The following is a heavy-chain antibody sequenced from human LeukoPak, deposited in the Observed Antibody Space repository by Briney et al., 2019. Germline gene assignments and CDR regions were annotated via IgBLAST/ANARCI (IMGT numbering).Heavy chain of an antibody. Sequence: SETLSLTCTVSGGSISSYYWSWIRQPAGKGLEWIGRIYTSGSTNYNPSLKSRVTMSVDTSKNQFSLKLSSVTAADTAVYYRARGPTGYCGGDCYSLDWGQGTLVTVSS. J-gene: IGHJ4*02. CDR1: GGSISSYY. V-gene: IGHV4-4*07. D-gene: IGHD2-21*02. CDR3: ARGPTGYCGGDCYSLD. CDR2: IYTSGST.